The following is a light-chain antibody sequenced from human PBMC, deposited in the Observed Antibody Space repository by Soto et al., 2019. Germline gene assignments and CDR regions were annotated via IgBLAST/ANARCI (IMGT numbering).Light chain of an antibody. V-gene: IGLV1-47*01. CDR3: FSYAGSSIWV. J-gene: IGLJ3*02. Sequence: QSVLTQPPSASGTPGQRVTISCSGSSSNIGSNYVYWYQQLPGTAPKLLIYRNNQRPSGVPDRFSGSKSGTSASLAISGLRSEDEADYFCFSYAGSSIWVFGGGTKVTVL. CDR2: RNN. CDR1: SSNIGSNY.